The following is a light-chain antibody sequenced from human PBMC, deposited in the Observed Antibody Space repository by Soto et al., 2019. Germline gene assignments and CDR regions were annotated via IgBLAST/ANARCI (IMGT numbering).Light chain of an antibody. J-gene: IGKJ2*01. V-gene: IGKV3-20*01. CDR3: QQYGTSPHT. CDR2: GAY. CDR1: QSVNSKY. Sequence: EIVLTPSPGTLSLSPGERPTLSCSASQSVNSKYLDWYQQKPGQVPSPLIYGAYIRAAGVPDRLSGIGSGTDFTLTISRLEPEDYAVYYCQQYGTSPHTFGHGTKLEIK.